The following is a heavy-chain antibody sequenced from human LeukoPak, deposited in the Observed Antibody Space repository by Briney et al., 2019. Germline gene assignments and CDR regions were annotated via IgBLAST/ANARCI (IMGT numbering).Heavy chain of an antibody. CDR2: ISRSSSYM. V-gene: IGHV3-21*01. CDR1: GFTFSSFG. Sequence: GGSLRLSCAASGFTFSSFGMNWVRQAPGKGLEWVSSISRSSSYMSYADSVKGRFTISRDNAKNSLNLQMISLRAEDTAVYYCARGGWSYDILTGQPGSYYYYMDVWGKGTTVTVSS. J-gene: IGHJ6*03. CDR3: ARGGWSYDILTGQPGSYYYYMDV. D-gene: IGHD3-9*01.